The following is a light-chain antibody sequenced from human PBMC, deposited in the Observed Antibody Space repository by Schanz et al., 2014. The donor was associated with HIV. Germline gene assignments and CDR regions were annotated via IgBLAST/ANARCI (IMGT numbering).Light chain of an antibody. Sequence: DIQMTQSPSTLSASVGDRISITCRASQSVSTWLAWYQQKPGKAPKLLISEASSLESGVPSKFSGSASGTEFTLTISSLQPDDFATYYCQQYNTKPCTFGQGTKLEIK. CDR1: QSVSTW. V-gene: IGKV1-5*03. CDR2: EAS. J-gene: IGKJ2*02. CDR3: QQYNTKPCT.